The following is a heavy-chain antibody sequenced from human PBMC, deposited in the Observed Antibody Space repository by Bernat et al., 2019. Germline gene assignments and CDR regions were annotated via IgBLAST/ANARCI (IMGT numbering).Heavy chain of an antibody. V-gene: IGHV4-34*01. Sequence: QVQLQQWGAGLLKPSETLSLTCAVYGGSFSGYYWSWIRQPPRKGLEWIGEINHSGSTNYNPSLKSRVTISVDTSKNQFSLKLSSVTAADTAVYYCARGGIWYEYYYYYMDVWGKGTTVTVSS. CDR1: GGSFSGYY. D-gene: IGHD6-13*01. CDR2: INHSGST. J-gene: IGHJ6*03. CDR3: ARGGIWYEYYYYYMDV.